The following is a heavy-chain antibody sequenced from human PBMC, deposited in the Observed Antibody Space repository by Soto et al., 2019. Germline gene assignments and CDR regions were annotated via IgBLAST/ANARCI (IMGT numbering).Heavy chain of an antibody. CDR3: ARGGPTGWFDP. CDR2: INTKTGGT. J-gene: IGHJ5*02. D-gene: IGHD1-1*01. Sequence: QVHLVQSGAEVKKPGASVKVSCKASGYSFTDYYMHWVRQAPGQGLEWMGWINTKTGGTNYAQRVQGRVTMSGDTSINTAYMALSRLRSDVTAVYYCARGGPTGWFDPWGKGTVVTVSS. CDR1: GYSFTDYY. V-gene: IGHV1-2*02.